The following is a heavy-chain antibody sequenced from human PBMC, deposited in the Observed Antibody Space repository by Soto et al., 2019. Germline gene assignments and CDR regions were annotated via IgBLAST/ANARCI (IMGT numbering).Heavy chain of an antibody. J-gene: IGHJ5*01. Sequence: QITLKESGPSLVNPTQSLTLTCSFSGFSLSTTEVAVGWIRQPPGKAMEWLALIYWDDDKRYSPSLRNSLTITQDAAKTQVVLPVTTLHPDDTATYLCAHLGLRATIAFGSGAQAILVTVSS. V-gene: IGHV2-5*02. CDR2: IYWDDDK. CDR1: GFSLSTTEVA. CDR3: AHLGLRATIAFGS.